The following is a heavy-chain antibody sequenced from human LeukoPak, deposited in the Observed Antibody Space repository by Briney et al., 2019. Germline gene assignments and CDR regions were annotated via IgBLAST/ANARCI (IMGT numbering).Heavy chain of an antibody. D-gene: IGHD5-18*01. J-gene: IGHJ3*02. CDR1: GYTFTSYD. CDR3: ARGAGSYGYEDAFDI. Sequence: ASVKVSCKASGYTFTSYDINWVRQATGQGLEWMGWMNPNSGNTGYAQKFQGRVTMTRNTSISTAYMELSSLRSEGTAVYYCARGAGSYGYEDAFDIWGQGTMVTVSS. CDR2: MNPNSGNT. V-gene: IGHV1-8*01.